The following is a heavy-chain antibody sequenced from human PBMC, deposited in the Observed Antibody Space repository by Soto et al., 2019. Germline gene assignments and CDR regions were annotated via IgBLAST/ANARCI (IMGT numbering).Heavy chain of an antibody. V-gene: IGHV3-48*01. CDR3: ARVGESSSFFTTLDY. CDR1: GFFFATYR. J-gene: IGHJ4*02. CDR2: ITSGASTR. Sequence: EVQLVESGGGLVQPGGSLRLSCATSGFFFATYRMNWVRQAPGKGLEWVSYITSGASTRYHSDSVKGRFTISRDDAKGTLFLQMNNLRVDDTGVYYCARVGESSSFFTTLDYWGQGTLVTVSS. D-gene: IGHD2-2*01.